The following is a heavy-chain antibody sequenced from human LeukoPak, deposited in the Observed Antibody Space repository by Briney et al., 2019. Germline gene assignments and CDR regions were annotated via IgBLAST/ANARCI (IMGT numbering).Heavy chain of an antibody. V-gene: IGHV3-23*01. Sequence: QSGGALRLSCAASGFTFSSYAMSWVRQAPGKGLEWVSAISGSGGSTYYADSVKGRFTISRDNSKNTLYLQMNSLRAEDTAVYYCAKDRQFLLMVYRQGLDYRGQGTLVTVSS. CDR3: AKDRQFLLMVYRQGLDY. D-gene: IGHD2-8*01. CDR2: ISGSGGST. CDR1: GFTFSSYA. J-gene: IGHJ4*02.